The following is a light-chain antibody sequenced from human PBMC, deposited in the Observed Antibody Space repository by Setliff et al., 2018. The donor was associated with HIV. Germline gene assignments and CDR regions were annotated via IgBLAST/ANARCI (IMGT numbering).Light chain of an antibody. CDR2: DVS. V-gene: IGLV2-14*03. CDR3: SSYTSSSTFYV. CDR1: SGDVGGYNY. J-gene: IGLJ1*01. Sequence: QSVLTQPRSVSGSPGQSVTISCTGTSGDVGGYNYVSWYQQHPGKAPKLMIYDVSNRPSGISNRFSGSKSGNTASLTISGLQAEDEADYYCSSYTSSSTFYVFGTGTKVT.